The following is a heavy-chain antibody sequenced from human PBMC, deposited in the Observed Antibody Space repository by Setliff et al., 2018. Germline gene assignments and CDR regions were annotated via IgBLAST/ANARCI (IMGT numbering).Heavy chain of an antibody. CDR1: GYTFTGYY. J-gene: IGHJ4*02. Sequence: ASVKVSCKASGYTFTGYYMHWVRQAPGQGLEWMGWINPNSGGTNYAQKFQGWVTMTRDTSISTAYMELSRLRSDDTAVYYCAREPWYYNFWSGYTRDYFDYWGQGTLVT. CDR3: AREPWYYNFWSGYTRDYFDY. D-gene: IGHD3-3*01. CDR2: INPNSGGT. V-gene: IGHV1-2*04.